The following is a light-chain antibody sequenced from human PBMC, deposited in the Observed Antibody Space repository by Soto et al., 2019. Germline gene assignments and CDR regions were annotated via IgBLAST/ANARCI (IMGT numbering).Light chain of an antibody. Sequence: QSALTQPASVSGSPGQSITISCTGTSSDVGNYNLVSWYQQHPGKAPKLMIFEGSKRPSGVSNRFSGSKSGNTASLTISILQAEDEADYYCRSYAGSSTYVFGTGTRSPS. J-gene: IGLJ1*01. CDR3: RSYAGSSTYV. CDR2: EGS. CDR1: SSDVGNYNL. V-gene: IGLV2-23*01.